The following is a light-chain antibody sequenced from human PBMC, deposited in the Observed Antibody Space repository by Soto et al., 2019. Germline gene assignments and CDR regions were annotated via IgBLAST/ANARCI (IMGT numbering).Light chain of an antibody. CDR1: QSASSDF. J-gene: IGKJ1*01. Sequence: EIVLTQSPGTLSLSPGERATLSCRASQSASSDFFAWYQQKPGQPPRLLIYGASTRATGIPDRFSGSGSGTDFTLIISRLEPEDFGMYYCQQYGSSPWTFGQGTKVEIK. V-gene: IGKV3-20*01. CDR3: QQYGSSPWT. CDR2: GAS.